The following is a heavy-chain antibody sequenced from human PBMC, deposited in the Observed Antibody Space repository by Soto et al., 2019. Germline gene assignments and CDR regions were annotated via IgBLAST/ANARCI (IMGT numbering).Heavy chain of an antibody. D-gene: IGHD3-16*01. Sequence: QVQLVQSGAEVKKPGASVKVSCKASGYTFISYEITWVRQAPGQGLEWMGWISTYNGNTDYAQTLQGRVTLTTDTPTSTAYMQLSSLKSDATAMYYCARGLNPQMDYHCMDVWGQGTTVTVSS. CDR3: ARGLNPQMDYHCMDV. CDR1: GYTFISYE. CDR2: ISTYNGNT. J-gene: IGHJ6*02. V-gene: IGHV1-18*01.